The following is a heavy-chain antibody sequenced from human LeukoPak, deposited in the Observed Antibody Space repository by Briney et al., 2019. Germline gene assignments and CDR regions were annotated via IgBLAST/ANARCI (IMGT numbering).Heavy chain of an antibody. J-gene: IGHJ1*01. CDR2: IYSGGRT. CDR1: GFTVSSNY. CDR3: ARFNIAAEYFQH. D-gene: IGHD2-15*01. V-gene: IGHV3-66*01. Sequence: GGSLSLSCAASGFTVSSNYMSWVRQAPGRGLEWVSVIYSGGRTYYADSVKGRFTISRDNSKNTLYLQMNSLRAEDTAVYYCARFNIAAEYFQHWGQGTLVTVSS.